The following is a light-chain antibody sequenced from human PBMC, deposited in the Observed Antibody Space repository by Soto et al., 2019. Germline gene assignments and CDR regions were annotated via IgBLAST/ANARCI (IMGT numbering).Light chain of an antibody. V-gene: IGKV3-20*01. Sequence: EIVLTQSPGTLSLSPGETATLSCRASQSVISSYLAWYQQKPGQAPRLLMYGASSRATGIPDRFSGSGSGTDFTLTISRLEPEDFAVFYCQQYGTLPWTFGQGTKVDNK. J-gene: IGKJ1*01. CDR3: QQYGTLPWT. CDR1: QSVISSY. CDR2: GAS.